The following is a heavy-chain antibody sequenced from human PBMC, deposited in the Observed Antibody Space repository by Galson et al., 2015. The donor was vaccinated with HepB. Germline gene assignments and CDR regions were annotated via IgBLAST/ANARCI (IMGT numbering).Heavy chain of an antibody. J-gene: IGHJ6*02. V-gene: IGHV3-30*18. CDR1: GFTFSSYG. CDR2: ISYDGSNK. D-gene: IGHD2-2*02. Sequence: SLRLSCAASGFTFSSYGMHWVRQAPGRGLEWVAVISYDGSNKYYADSVKGRFTISRDNSKNTLYLQMNSLRAEDTAVYYCAKGGVLGYCSSTSCYTDYYYGMDVWGQGTTVTVSS. CDR3: AKGGVLGYCSSTSCYTDYYYGMDV.